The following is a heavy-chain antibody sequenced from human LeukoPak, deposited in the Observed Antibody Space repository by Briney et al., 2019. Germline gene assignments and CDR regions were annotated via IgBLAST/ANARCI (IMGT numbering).Heavy chain of an antibody. CDR1: GFTFSSYG. CDR3: AKEGQPNSYYDSSGYRPSNWFDP. D-gene: IGHD3-22*01. CDR2: ISYDGSNK. J-gene: IGHJ5*02. V-gene: IGHV3-30*18. Sequence: GGSLRLSCAASGFTFSSYGMHWVRQAPGKGLEGVAVISYDGSNKYYADSVKGRFTISRDNSKNTLYLQMNSLRAEDTAVYYCAKEGQPNSYYDSSGYRPSNWFDPWGQGTLVTVSS.